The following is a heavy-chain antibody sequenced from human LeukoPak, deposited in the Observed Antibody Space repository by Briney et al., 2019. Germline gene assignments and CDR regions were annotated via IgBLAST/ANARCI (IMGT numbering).Heavy chain of an antibody. CDR3: ARVGRGSSLDP. CDR2: IYYSGST. Sequence: PGGSLRLSWAASGFTFDDFAMHWFRQAPGKALEWIGYIYYSGSTNYNPSLKSRVTISVDTSKNQFSLKLSSVTAADTAVYYCARVGRGSSLDPWGQGTLVTVSS. J-gene: IGHJ5*02. V-gene: IGHV4-59*01. D-gene: IGHD3-10*01. CDR1: GFTFDDFA.